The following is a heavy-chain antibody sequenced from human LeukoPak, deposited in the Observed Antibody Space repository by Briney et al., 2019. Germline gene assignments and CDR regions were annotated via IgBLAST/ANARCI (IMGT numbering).Heavy chain of an antibody. V-gene: IGHV1-69*04. D-gene: IGHD3-3*01. CDR2: IIPILGIA. CDR1: GGTFSSYA. Sequence: GASVKVSCKASGGTFSSYAISWVRQAPGQGLEWMGRIIPILGIANYAQKFQGRVTITADKSTSTAYMELSSLRSEDTAVYYCARDHYDFWSGYPQTLEMGDYWGQGTLVTVSS. CDR3: ARDHYDFWSGYPQTLEMGDY. J-gene: IGHJ4*02.